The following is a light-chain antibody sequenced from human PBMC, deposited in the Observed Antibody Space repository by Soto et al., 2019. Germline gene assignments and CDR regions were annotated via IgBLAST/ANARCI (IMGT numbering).Light chain of an antibody. Sequence: EIVLTQSTGTLSLSPGERATLACRASQNVSTSYLAWYQEKPGQAPRLLIYGASSRATGIPDRFSGSGSGTVFSLTISRVEPEDFAVYYCYQYGSSVWTFGQGTKVEIK. CDR2: GAS. CDR3: YQYGSSVWT. CDR1: QNVSTSY. J-gene: IGKJ1*01. V-gene: IGKV3-20*01.